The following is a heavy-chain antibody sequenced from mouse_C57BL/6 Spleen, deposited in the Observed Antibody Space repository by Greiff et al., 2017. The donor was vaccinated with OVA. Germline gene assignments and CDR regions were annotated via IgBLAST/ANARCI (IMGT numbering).Heavy chain of an antibody. V-gene: IGHV1-53*01. CDR3: ARSSPSYYGSSMDY. CDR2: INPCNGGT. D-gene: IGHD1-1*01. CDR1: GYTFTSYW. J-gene: IGHJ4*01. Sequence: VQLQQPGTELVKPGASVKLSCKASGYTFTSYWMHWVKQRPGQGLEWIGNINPCNGGTNYNEKFKSKATLTVDKSSSTAYMQLSSLTSEDSAVDYCARSSPSYYGSSMDYWGQGTSVTVSS.